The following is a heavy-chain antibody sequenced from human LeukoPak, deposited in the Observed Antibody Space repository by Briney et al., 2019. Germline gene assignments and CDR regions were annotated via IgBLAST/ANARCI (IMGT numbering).Heavy chain of an antibody. CDR1: GGSIKTGGYS. Sequence: SSQTLSLTCTVSGGSIKTGGYSWTWIRQPAGKGLEWIGRIYISGNTDQNPSLKSRVTVSMDSSKNQFSLEMKSVTAADTAVYYCARGDSSGYPFDYWGQGTLVTVSS. V-gene: IGHV4-61*02. J-gene: IGHJ4*02. CDR2: IYISGNT. CDR3: ARGDSSGYPFDY. D-gene: IGHD3-22*01.